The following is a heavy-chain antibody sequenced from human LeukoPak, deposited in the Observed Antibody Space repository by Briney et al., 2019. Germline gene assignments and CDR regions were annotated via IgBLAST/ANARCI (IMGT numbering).Heavy chain of an antibody. Sequence: SETLSLTCAVSGGSIGSGGYSWSWIRQPPGKGLEWIGYIYYSGSTYYNPSLKSRVTISVGTSKNQFSLKLSSVTAADTAVYYCARVNLSSIAAAGLPVDYWGQGTLVTVSS. D-gene: IGHD6-13*01. V-gene: IGHV4-30-4*07. CDR2: IYYSGST. CDR1: GGSIGSGGYS. CDR3: ARVNLSSIAAAGLPVDY. J-gene: IGHJ4*02.